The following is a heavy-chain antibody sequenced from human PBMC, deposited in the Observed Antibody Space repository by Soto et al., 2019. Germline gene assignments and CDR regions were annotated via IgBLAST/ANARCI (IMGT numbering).Heavy chain of an antibody. V-gene: IGHV3-64D*06. D-gene: IGHD3-3*01. J-gene: IGHJ6*02. CDR3: VKDTEYYEFWSGYYEDYYYGMDA. Sequence: PGGSLRLSCSASGFTFSSYAMHWVRQAPGKGLEYVSAISSNGGSTYYADSVKGRFTISRDNSKNTLYLQMSSLRAEDTAVYYCVKDTEYYEFWSGYYEDYYYGMDAWGQGTTVTVSS. CDR1: GFTFSSYA. CDR2: ISSNGGST.